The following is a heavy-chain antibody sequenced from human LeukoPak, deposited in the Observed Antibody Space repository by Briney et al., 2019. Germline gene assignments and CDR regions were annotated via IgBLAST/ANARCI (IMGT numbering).Heavy chain of an antibody. CDR1: GFTFSSYA. D-gene: IGHD1-26*01. CDR2: ISGSGGST. V-gene: IGHV3-23*01. J-gene: IGHJ4*02. Sequence: GGSLRLSCAASGFTFSSYAMSWVRQAPGKGLEWVSAISGSGGSTYYADSVKGRFTISRDNSKNTLYLQMNSLRAEDTAVYYCAKDLGVVGATFYYFDYWGQGTLVTVSS. CDR3: AKDLGVVGATFYYFDY.